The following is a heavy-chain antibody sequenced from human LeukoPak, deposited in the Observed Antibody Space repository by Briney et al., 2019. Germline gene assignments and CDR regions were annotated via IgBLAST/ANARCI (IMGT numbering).Heavy chain of an antibody. V-gene: IGHV3-9*01. CDR2: ISWNSDDI. CDR1: GFSFDYYG. Sequence: PGGSLRLSCAASGFSFDYYGMHWVRQAPGKGLELVSGISWNSDDIGYADSVKGRFTVSRDNAKNSLYLQMNSLTTEDTALYAGAKDRLCENYGDYGSIDYWGQGALVTVSA. CDR3: AKDRLCENYGDYGSIDY. J-gene: IGHJ4*02. D-gene: IGHD4-17*01.